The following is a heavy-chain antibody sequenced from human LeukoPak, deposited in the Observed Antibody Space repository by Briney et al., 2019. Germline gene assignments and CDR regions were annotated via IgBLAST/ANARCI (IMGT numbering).Heavy chain of an antibody. CDR1: GFTFSAYA. CDR3: ARIGYSSSSLDY. J-gene: IGHJ4*02. V-gene: IGHV3-7*04. CDR2: IKEDGSTR. D-gene: IGHD6-13*01. Sequence: GGSLRLSCEASGFTFSAYAMTWVRQAPGKGLEWVANIKEDGSTRYLVDSVKGRFTISRDNAKNSVYLQMNSLRAEDTAVYYCARIGYSSSSLDYWGQGNLVTVSS.